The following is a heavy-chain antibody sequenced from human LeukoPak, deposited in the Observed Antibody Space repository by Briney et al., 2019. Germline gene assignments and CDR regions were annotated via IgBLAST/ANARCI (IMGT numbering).Heavy chain of an antibody. D-gene: IGHD3-10*01. CDR3: ARGQYYYGEYWFDP. CDR1: GDSISSYY. Sequence: PSETLSLTCTVSGDSISSYYWSWIRQPPGKGLEWIGYIYYSGSTNYNPSLKSRVTISVDTSKNQFSLKLSSVTAADTAVYYCARGQYYYGEYWFDPWGQGTLVTVSS. J-gene: IGHJ5*02. CDR2: IYYSGST. V-gene: IGHV4-59*01.